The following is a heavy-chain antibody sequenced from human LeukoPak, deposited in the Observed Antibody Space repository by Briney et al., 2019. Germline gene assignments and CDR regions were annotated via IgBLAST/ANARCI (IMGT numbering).Heavy chain of an antibody. J-gene: IGHJ3*02. CDR1: GYTFTSYA. Sequence: ASVKVSCKASGYTFTSYAISWVRQAPGQGLEWMGGIIPIFGTANYAQKFQGRVTITADKSTSTAYMELSSLRSEDTAVYYCALRKRYSSGWSAFDIWGQGTMVTVSS. CDR2: IIPIFGTA. D-gene: IGHD6-19*01. V-gene: IGHV1-69*06. CDR3: ALRKRYSSGWSAFDI.